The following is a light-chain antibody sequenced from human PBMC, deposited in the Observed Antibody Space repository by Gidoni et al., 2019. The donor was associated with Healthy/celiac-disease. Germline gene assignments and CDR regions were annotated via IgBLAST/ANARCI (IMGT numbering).Light chain of an antibody. CDR3: AAWDDSLNGPV. CDR1: SSNIGSNT. CDR2: SNN. V-gene: IGLV1-44*01. J-gene: IGLJ2*01. Sequence: QSVLTQPPSASGTPGQRVTIFCSGRSSNIGSNTVNWYQQLPGTAPKLLLYSNNQRPSGVPDRFSGSKSGTSASLAISGLQSEDEADYYCAAWDDSLNGPVFGGGTKLTVL.